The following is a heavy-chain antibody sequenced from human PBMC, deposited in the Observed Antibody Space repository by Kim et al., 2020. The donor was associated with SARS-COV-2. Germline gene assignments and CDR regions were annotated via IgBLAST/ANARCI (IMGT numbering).Heavy chain of an antibody. D-gene: IGHD6-13*01. CDR3: ARDSRSWHSYYYYYGMDV. CDR2: IKQDGSEK. Sequence: GGSLRLSCAASGFTFSSYWMSWVRQAPGKGLEWVANIKQDGSEKYYVDSVKGRFTIPRYNAKNSLYLQMNSLRAEDTAVYYCARDSRSWHSYYYYYGMDVWGQGTTVTVSS. CDR1: GFTFSSYW. J-gene: IGHJ6*02. V-gene: IGHV3-7*01.